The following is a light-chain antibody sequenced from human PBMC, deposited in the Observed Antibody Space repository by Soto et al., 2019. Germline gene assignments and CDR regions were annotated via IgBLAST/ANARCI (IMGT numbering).Light chain of an antibody. Sequence: DIQMTQSPSTLSASVGDRVTISCRASQSISSWLAWYQQKSGKAPNLLIYRASSLESGVPSRFSGSGSGTEFTLTISSLQPDDFGTYYCQQYKTFSGTFGQGTKVDIK. CDR1: QSISSW. CDR3: QQYKTFSGT. CDR2: RAS. V-gene: IGKV1-5*03. J-gene: IGKJ1*01.